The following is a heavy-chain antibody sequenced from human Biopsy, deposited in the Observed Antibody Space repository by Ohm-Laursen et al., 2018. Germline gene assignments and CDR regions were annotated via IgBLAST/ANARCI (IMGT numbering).Heavy chain of an antibody. CDR3: ARHGTQGYCTGGSCVDY. CDR1: GGSISSNYYY. J-gene: IGHJ4*02. Sequence: TLSLTCTVSGGSISSNYYYWGWIRQPPGKGLEWIGSIYYKGNTNYNPSLKSRITISADTSKNQFSLKLSSATAADTAVFYCARHGTQGYCTGGSCVDYWGQGARVTVSS. CDR2: IYYKGNT. V-gene: IGHV4-39*01. D-gene: IGHD2-15*01.